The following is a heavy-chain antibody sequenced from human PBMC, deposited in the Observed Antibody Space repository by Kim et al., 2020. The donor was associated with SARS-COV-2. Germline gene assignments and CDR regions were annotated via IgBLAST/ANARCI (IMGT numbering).Heavy chain of an antibody. CDR3: AGTKYCSGGSCYSDY. Sequence: SETLSLTCTVSGGSISSYYWSWIRQPPGKGLEWIGYIYYSGSTNYNPSLKSRVTISVDTSKNQFSLKLSSVTAADTAVYYCAGTKYCSGGSCYSDYWGQGTLVTVSS. V-gene: IGHV4-59*01. J-gene: IGHJ4*02. CDR1: GGSISSYY. CDR2: IYYSGST. D-gene: IGHD2-15*01.